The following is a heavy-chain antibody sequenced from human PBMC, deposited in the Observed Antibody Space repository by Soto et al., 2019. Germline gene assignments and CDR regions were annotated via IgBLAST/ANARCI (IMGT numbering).Heavy chain of an antibody. Sequence: QVQLVQSGAEVKKPGSSVKVSCKASGGTLSNYGISWVRQAPGQGLEWMGGIIPVFGTANDAQKFQGRVTITADVSTPTVSMDVSSLRSDDTAVYYCARGDATKIVVTTYYGMDVWGQGTTVTVSS. D-gene: IGHD4-17*01. CDR1: GGTLSNYG. V-gene: IGHV1-69*12. CDR2: IIPVFGTA. J-gene: IGHJ6*02. CDR3: ARGDATKIVVTTYYGMDV.